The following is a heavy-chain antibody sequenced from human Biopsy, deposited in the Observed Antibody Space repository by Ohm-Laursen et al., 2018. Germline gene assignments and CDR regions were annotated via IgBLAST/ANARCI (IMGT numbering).Heavy chain of an antibody. CDR2: INPNSGDT. Sequence: ASVKVSCKASGYTFPGYYLHWVRQAPGQGLEWMGWINPNSGDTKYAQNFQGRVTMTRDTSVSTAYMDLTGLTSDDTAVYYCTPGGSGFYYPFDSWGQGTLVTVSS. J-gene: IGHJ4*02. D-gene: IGHD3-22*01. V-gene: IGHV1-2*02. CDR1: GYTFPGYY. CDR3: TPGGSGFYYPFDS.